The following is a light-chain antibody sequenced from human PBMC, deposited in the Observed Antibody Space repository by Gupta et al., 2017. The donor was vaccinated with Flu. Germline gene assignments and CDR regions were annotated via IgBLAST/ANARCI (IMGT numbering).Light chain of an antibody. J-gene: IGKJ1*01. CDR3: QQTDMNPPT. CDR1: QSITSY. Sequence: DIQMTQSPSSLSASIGDRVTLSCRASQSITSYLNWYRRRPGKAPELLIYAASILHSGVPSRFSGSGSGTDFTLTISRLQPEDFATYFCQQTDMNPPTFGQGTKVE. CDR2: AAS. V-gene: IGKV1-39*01.